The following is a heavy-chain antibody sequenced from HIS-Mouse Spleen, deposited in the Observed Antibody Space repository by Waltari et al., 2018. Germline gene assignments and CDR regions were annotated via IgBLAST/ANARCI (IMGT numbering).Heavy chain of an antibody. Sequence: QVQLVESGGGVVQPGRSLRLSCAASGFTFSSYAMHWVRQAPGKGRGWVAVISNDGSNKYYADSVKGRFTISRDNSKNTLYLQMNSLRAEDTAVYYCARSSRYNWNDYWGQGTLVTVSS. CDR3: ARSSRYNWNDY. D-gene: IGHD1-20*01. J-gene: IGHJ4*02. V-gene: IGHV3-30*01. CDR2: ISNDGSNK. CDR1: GFTFSSYA.